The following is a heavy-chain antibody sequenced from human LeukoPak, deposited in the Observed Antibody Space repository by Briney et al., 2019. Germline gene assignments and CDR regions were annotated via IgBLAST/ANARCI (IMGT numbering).Heavy chain of an antibody. J-gene: IGHJ4*02. V-gene: IGHV4-59*01. CDR2: IYPGGST. D-gene: IGHD5-12*01. Sequence: SETLSLTCTVSSASISDYSWSWIRQPPGKGLEWIGFIYPGGSTSYSPSLKSRVTISVDTSKNQFSLDLSPVTAADAAVYYCARALPATAYDGFGYLDYWGLGTLVTVSS. CDR1: SASISDYS. CDR3: ARALPATAYDGFGYLDY.